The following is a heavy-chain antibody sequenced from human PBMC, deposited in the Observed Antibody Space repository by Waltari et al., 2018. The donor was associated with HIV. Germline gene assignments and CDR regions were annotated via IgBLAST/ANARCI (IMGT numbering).Heavy chain of an antibody. J-gene: IGHJ4*02. CDR2: IYYRGST. Sequence: QLQLQESGPGLVKPSETLSLTCTVSGGSISSSSYYWGWIRQPPGRGLEWIGSIYYRGSTYYTPSLKSRVTISVDTSKNHFSLKLASVTAADTAVYYCARGTYCSGGSCYFDYWGQGTLVTVSS. V-gene: IGHV4-39*02. D-gene: IGHD2-15*01. CDR3: ARGTYCSGGSCYFDY. CDR1: GGSISSSSYY.